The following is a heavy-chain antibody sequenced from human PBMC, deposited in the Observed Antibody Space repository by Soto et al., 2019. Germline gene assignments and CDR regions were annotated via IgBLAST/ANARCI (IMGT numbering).Heavy chain of an antibody. CDR1: GGSFSGYY. J-gene: IGHJ4*02. V-gene: IGHV4-34*01. CDR2: INHSGST. Sequence: PWETLSLTCAVYGGSFSGYYWSWIRQPPGKGLEWIGEINHSGSTNYNPSLKSRVTISVDTSKNQFSLKLSSVTAADTAVYYCARGPYHAYYDFWSGYLSFSDYWGQGTLVTVSS. D-gene: IGHD3-3*01. CDR3: ARGPYHAYYDFWSGYLSFSDY.